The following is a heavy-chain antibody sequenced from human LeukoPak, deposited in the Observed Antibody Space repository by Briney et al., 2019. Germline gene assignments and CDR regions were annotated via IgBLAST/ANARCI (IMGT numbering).Heavy chain of an antibody. CDR2: IYYSGST. J-gene: IGHJ4*02. CDR3: ARDSGNYGGNSVDY. D-gene: IGHD4-23*01. V-gene: IGHV4-39*07. Sequence: SETLSLTCTVSGGSISSYYWGWIRQPPGKGLEWIGSIYYSGSTYYNPSLKSRVTISVDTSKNQFSLKLSSVTAADTAVYYCARDSGNYGGNSVDYWGQGTLVTVSS. CDR1: GGSISSYY.